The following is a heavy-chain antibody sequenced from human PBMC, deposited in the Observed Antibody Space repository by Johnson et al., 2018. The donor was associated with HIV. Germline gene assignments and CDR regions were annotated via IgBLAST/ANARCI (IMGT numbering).Heavy chain of an antibody. CDR2: IKQDGTEK. CDR1: RFTFSSHW. Sequence: EQLVESGGGLVQPGGSLRLSCAASRFTFSSHWMSWVRQAPGKGLEWVANIKQDGTEKYYVDPVKGRFTISRDNSKNTLYLQMNSLRAEDTAVYYCAKDPPGVDDIHAFDIWGQGTMVTVSS. CDR3: AKDPPGVDDIHAFDI. D-gene: IGHD3-9*01. J-gene: IGHJ3*02. V-gene: IGHV3-7*01.